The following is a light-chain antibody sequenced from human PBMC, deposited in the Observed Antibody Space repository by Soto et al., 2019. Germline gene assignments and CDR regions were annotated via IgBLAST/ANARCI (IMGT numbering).Light chain of an antibody. CDR3: QQYGSSLRT. CDR1: QSVSSSY. Sequence: EIVLRQSPGTLSLSPGERATLSCRASQSVSSSYLAWYQQKPGQAPRLLIYGASRRATGIPDRFSGSGSGTDFTLTISRLEPEDFAVYYCQQYGSSLRTFGPGTKVDIK. V-gene: IGKV3-20*01. CDR2: GAS. J-gene: IGKJ3*01.